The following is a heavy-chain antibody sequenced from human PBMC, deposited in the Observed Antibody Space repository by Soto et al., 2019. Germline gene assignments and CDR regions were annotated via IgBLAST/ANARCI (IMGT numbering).Heavy chain of an antibody. Sequence: QEQLVQSGAEVRTPGSSVKVSCKASGGTFISYAISWVRQAPGQGLEWMGGIIPIFGSPNYAQKFQGRVTSTADDSTSSAYMEVSSLRSEDTAVYYCARGRIKHSSAWFVRWVLDYWGQGTLVTVSS. CDR2: IIPIFGSP. J-gene: IGHJ4*02. V-gene: IGHV1-69*01. CDR1: GGTFISYA. D-gene: IGHD6-19*01. CDR3: ARGRIKHSSAWFVRWVLDY.